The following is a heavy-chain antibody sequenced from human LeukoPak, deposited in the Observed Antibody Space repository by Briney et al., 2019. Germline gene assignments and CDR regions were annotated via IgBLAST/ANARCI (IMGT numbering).Heavy chain of an antibody. D-gene: IGHD2-8*01. CDR1: GGSISSYY. J-gene: IGHJ6*03. CDR2: IYTSGST. CDR3: AREVVYCTNGVCYSDYYYYMDV. V-gene: IGHV4-4*07. Sequence: SETLSLTCTVSGGSISSYYWSWIRQPAGKGLEWIGRIYTSGSTNYNPSLKSRVTMSVDTSKNQFSLKLSSVTAADTAVYYCAREVVYCTNGVCYSDYYYYMDVWGKGTTVTVSS.